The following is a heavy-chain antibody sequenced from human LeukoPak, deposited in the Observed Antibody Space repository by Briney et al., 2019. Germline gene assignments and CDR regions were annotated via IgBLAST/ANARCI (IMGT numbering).Heavy chain of an antibody. Sequence: SETLSLTCTVSGGSISSSSYYWSWIRQPPGKGLEWIGYIYYIGSTNYNPSLKSRLTISVDTSENQFSLKLSSVTAADTAVYYCARHWHNYGFYWYFDLWGRGTLVTVSS. D-gene: IGHD5-18*01. V-gene: IGHV4-61*05. J-gene: IGHJ2*01. CDR3: ARHWHNYGFYWYFDL. CDR2: IYYIGST. CDR1: GGSISSSSYY.